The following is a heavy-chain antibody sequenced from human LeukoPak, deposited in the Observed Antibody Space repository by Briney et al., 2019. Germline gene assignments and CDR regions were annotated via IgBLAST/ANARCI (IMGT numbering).Heavy chain of an antibody. CDR1: GYTFTSYD. CDR3: ARGIAAAAPGGVDY. V-gene: IGHV1-8*01. Sequence: ASVKVSCKASGYTFTSYDINWVRQATGQGLEWMGWMNPNSGNTAHAQKFQGRVTMTRNTSISTAYMELSSLRSEDTAVYYCARGIAAAAPGGVDYWGQGTLVTVSS. CDR2: MNPNSGNT. J-gene: IGHJ4*02. D-gene: IGHD6-13*01.